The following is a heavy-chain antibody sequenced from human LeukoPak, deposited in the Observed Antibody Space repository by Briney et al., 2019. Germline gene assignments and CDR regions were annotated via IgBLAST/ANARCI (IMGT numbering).Heavy chain of an antibody. D-gene: IGHD3-10*01. V-gene: IGHV4-31*03. CDR3: AALLLWFGELSY. Sequence: SETLSLTCTVSGGSISSGGYYWSRIRQHPGKGLEWIGYIYYSGSTYYNPSLKSRVTISVDTSKNQFSLKLSSVTAADTAVYYCAALLLWFGELSYWGQGTLVTVSS. J-gene: IGHJ4*02. CDR1: GGSISSGGYY. CDR2: IYYSGST.